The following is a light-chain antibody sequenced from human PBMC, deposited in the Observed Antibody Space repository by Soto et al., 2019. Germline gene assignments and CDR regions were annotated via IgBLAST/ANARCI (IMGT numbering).Light chain of an antibody. CDR1: QSVIIW. J-gene: IGKJ5*01. CDR2: KSS. V-gene: IGKV1-5*03. CDR3: LQYNSYPFT. Sequence: DIHMTQSPSTLSASEGDRVTISCRASQSVIIWLAWYQQKPGRAPKLLIYKSSILESGVPSRFSGSGSGTEFTLTISSLQPDDFATYYCLQYNSYPFTFGQGTRLEIK.